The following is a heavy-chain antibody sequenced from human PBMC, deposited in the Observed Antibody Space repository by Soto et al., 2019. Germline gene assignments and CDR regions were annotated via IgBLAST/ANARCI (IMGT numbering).Heavy chain of an antibody. CDR3: ARAQSSGWHWFDP. Sequence: QVQLQESGPGLVKPSQTLSLTCTVSGDSISSGGYYWSWIRQHPGKGLECIGYIYYSGSTYYNPSLKSRITISVDTSKNQFFLRLNSVTAADTAVYYCARAQSSGWHWFDPWGQGTLVTVSS. CDR1: GDSISSGGYY. V-gene: IGHV4-31*03. J-gene: IGHJ5*02. D-gene: IGHD6-25*01. CDR2: IYYSGST.